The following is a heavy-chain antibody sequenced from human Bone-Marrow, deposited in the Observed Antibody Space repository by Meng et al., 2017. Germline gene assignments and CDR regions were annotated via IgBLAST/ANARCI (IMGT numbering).Heavy chain of an antibody. J-gene: IGHJ4*02. Sequence: SETLSLTCTVSGGSISSGSYYWSWIRQPAGKGLEWIGRIYTSGSTNYNPSLKSRVTISVDTSKNQFSLKLSSVTAADTAVYYCARSRGVLFVIGYWGQGTLVTVSS. CDR2: IYTSGST. V-gene: IGHV4-61*02. CDR3: ARSRGVLFVIGY. CDR1: GGSISSGSYY. D-gene: IGHD3-10*01.